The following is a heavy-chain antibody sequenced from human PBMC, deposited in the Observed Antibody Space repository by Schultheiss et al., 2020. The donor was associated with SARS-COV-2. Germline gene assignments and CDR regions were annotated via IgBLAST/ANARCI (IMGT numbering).Heavy chain of an antibody. J-gene: IGHJ6*02. CDR3: ARAQYYDTVGGYYYYGMDV. CDR2: IYYSGST. Sequence: SETLSLTCAVYGGSFSGYYWSWIRQPPGKGLEWIGYIYYSGSTNYNPSLKSRVTMSVDTSKNQFSLKLSSVTAADTAVYYCARAQYYDTVGGYYYYGMDVWGQGTTVTVSS. CDR1: GGSFSGYY. V-gene: IGHV4-59*01. D-gene: IGHD3-9*01.